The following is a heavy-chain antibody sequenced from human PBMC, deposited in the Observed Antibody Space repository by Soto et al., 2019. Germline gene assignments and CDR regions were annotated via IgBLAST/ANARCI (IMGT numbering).Heavy chain of an antibody. Sequence: QVQLQESGPGLVKPSETLSLTCTVSGGSISSASYYWGWIRQTPGKGLEWIGSTHYRGSTYYNPSLYSRITTSVDASKNQFSLKLSSVSAADTAVYYCVSHPAAAGTNWPNYYFDYWGQGTLVTVSS. CDR2: THYRGST. V-gene: IGHV4-39*01. CDR1: GGSISSASYY. D-gene: IGHD6-13*01. CDR3: VSHPAAAGTNWPNYYFDY. J-gene: IGHJ4*02.